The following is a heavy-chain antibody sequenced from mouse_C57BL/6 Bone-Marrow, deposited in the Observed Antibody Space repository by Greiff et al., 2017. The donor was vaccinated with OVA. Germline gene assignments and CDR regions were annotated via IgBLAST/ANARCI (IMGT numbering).Heavy chain of an antibody. CDR2: ISYDGSN. J-gene: IGHJ3*01. CDR3: ARSGYYVSFAY. V-gene: IGHV3-6*01. Sequence: EVKLQESGPGLVKPSQSLSLTCSVTGYSITSGYYWNWIRQFPGNKLEWMGYISYDGSNNYNPSLKNRISITRDTSKNQFFLKLNSVTTEDTATYYCARSGYYVSFAYWGQGTLVTVSA. D-gene: IGHD2-3*01. CDR1: GYSITSGYY.